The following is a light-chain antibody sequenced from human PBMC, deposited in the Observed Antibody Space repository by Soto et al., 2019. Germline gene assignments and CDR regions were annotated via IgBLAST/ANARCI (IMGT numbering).Light chain of an antibody. V-gene: IGKV1-27*01. Sequence: DIQMTQSPSTLSGSVGDRVTITCRASQTISSWLAWYQQKPGKAPKLLIYAASTLQSGVPSRFSGSGSGTDFTLTISSLQPEDVATYYCQKYNSARLTFGGGTKVDIK. J-gene: IGKJ4*01. CDR2: AAS. CDR1: QTISSW. CDR3: QKYNSARLT.